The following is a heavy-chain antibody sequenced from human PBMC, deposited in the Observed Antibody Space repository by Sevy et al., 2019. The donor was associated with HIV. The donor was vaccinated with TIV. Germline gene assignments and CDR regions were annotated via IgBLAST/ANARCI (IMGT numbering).Heavy chain of an antibody. V-gene: IGHV4-59*01. Sequence: SETLSLTCTVSGGSINNYFWSWIRQPPGKGLEWIGYIYYSGSTNYNPSLKSRVTISVDTCKTQFSLKLTSVTAPDTAVYYCARESIASIGDFDYWGQGTLVTVSS. CDR2: IYYSGST. D-gene: IGHD6-6*01. CDR1: GGSINNYF. CDR3: ARESIASIGDFDY. J-gene: IGHJ4*02.